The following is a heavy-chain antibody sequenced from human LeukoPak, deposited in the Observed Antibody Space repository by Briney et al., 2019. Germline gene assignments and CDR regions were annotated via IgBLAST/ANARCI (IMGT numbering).Heavy chain of an antibody. Sequence: GRSLRLSCAASGFTFSSYAMHWVRQAPGKGLEWGAFIRYDGSNKYYADSVKGRFTIPRDNSKNTLYLQMNSLRAEDTAVYYCARGPPYDFWSGYLDYWGQGTLVTVSS. CDR2: IRYDGSNK. V-gene: IGHV3-30*04. CDR3: ARGPPYDFWSGYLDY. D-gene: IGHD3-3*01. J-gene: IGHJ4*02. CDR1: GFTFSSYA.